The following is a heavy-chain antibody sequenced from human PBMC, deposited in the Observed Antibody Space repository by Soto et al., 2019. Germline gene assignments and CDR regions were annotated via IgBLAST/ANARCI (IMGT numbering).Heavy chain of an antibody. Sequence: PGESLKISCKGSGYSFTSYWIGWVRQMPGKGLEWMGIIYPGDSDTRYSPSFQGQVTISADKPISTAYLQWSSLKASDTAMYYCARHGSYYYDSSGYQTVFYYYGMDVWGQGTTVTVSS. J-gene: IGHJ6*02. CDR2: IYPGDSDT. CDR3: ARHGSYYYDSSGYQTVFYYYGMDV. CDR1: GYSFTSYW. D-gene: IGHD3-22*01. V-gene: IGHV5-51*01.